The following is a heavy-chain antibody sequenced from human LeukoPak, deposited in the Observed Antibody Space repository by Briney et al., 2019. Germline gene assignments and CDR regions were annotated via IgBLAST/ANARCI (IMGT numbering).Heavy chain of an antibody. Sequence: GASVKVSCKASGYTFTSYYMHWVRQAPGQGLEWMGWINPNSGGTNYAQKFQGRVTMTRDTSISTAYMELSRLRSDDTAVYYCARHGGYSGYEGKHSYYYYYMDVWGKGTTVTVSS. D-gene: IGHD5-12*01. V-gene: IGHV1-2*02. CDR2: INPNSGGT. CDR3: ARHGGYSGYEGKHSYYYYYMDV. J-gene: IGHJ6*03. CDR1: GYTFTSYY.